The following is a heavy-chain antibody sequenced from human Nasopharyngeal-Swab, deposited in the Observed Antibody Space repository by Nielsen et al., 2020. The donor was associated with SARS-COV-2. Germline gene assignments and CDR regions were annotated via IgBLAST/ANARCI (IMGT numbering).Heavy chain of an antibody. J-gene: IGHJ5*02. V-gene: IGHV4-4*07. CDR2: LYTSGSTTFKPPP. D-gene: IGHD3-16*01. Sequence: SETLSLTCTVSGDSINNHYWSWIRQPAGKGFQWIGRLYTSGSTTFKPPPNYNPSLKSRVSMSLDTSKNQFFLRLTSVTAADTAVYYCARDGGTWFDPWGQGTLVTVSS. CDR3: ARDGGTWFDP. CDR1: GDSINNHY.